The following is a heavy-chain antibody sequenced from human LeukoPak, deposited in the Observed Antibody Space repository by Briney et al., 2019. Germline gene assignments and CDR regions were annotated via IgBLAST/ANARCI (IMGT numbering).Heavy chain of an antibody. Sequence: VASVKVSCTASGGTFSSYAISWVRQAPGQGLEWMGGIIPIFGTANYAQKFQGRVTITADESTSTAYMELSSLRSEDTAVYYCARSXAPGGPHWYYYYYYGMDVWGQGTTVTVSS. V-gene: IGHV1-69*13. CDR2: IIPIFGTA. D-gene: IGHD3-10*01. J-gene: IGHJ6*02. CDR3: ARSXAPGGPHWYYYYYYGMDV. CDR1: GGTFSSYA.